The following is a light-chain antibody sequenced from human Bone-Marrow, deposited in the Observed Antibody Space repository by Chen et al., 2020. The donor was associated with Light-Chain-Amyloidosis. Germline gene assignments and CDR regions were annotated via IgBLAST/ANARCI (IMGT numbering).Light chain of an antibody. CDR3: QSADSSGTYEVI. CDR1: DLPTKY. V-gene: IGLV3-25*03. Sequence: SYELTQPPSVSVSPGQTARITCSGDDLPTKYAYWYQQKPGQAPVLVIDRDTERPSGISERFSGSRSGTTATLTISGVQAEDEADYRCQSADSSGTYEVIFGGGTKLTVL. J-gene: IGLJ2*01. CDR2: RDT.